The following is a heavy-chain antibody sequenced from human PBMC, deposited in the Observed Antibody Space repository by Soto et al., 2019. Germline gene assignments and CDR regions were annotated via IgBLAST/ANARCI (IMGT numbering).Heavy chain of an antibody. CDR1: GFTFSSYG. CDR3: ASGPV. V-gene: IGHV3-30*03. J-gene: IGHJ4*02. CDR2: ISFDGNNK. Sequence: QVQLVESGGGVVQPGRSLRLSCAASGFTFSSYGMHWVRQAPGKGLEWVAVISFDGNNKYYADSVKGRFPISRDNSKNTLYLQMNSLRVEDTAVYYCASGPVWGQGTLVIVSS.